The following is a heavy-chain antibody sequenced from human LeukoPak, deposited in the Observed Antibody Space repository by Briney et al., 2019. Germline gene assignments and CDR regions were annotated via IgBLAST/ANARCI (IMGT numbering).Heavy chain of an antibody. D-gene: IGHD3-3*01. CDR3: AREAITIFGLVRTQTTKGPHRFDP. CDR1: GFTFSSYG. J-gene: IGHJ5*02. CDR2: ISGSGGST. Sequence: GGSLRLSCAASGFTFSSYGMSWVRQAPGKGLEWVSAISGSGGSTNYAQRFRGRVTMTRDMSTGTVYMELSSLTSEDTAVYYCAREAITIFGLVRTQTTKGPHRFDPWGQGTLVTVSS. V-gene: IGHV3-23*01.